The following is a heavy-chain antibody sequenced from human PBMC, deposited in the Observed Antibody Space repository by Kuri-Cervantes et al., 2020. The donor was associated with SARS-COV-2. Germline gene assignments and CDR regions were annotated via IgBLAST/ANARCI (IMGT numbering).Heavy chain of an antibody. CDR2: INPNSGGT. CDR3: AGDILWFGELLTYYYGMDV. Sequence: ASVKVSCKASGYTFTGYYMHWVRQAPGQGLEWMGWINPNSGGTNYAQKFQGRVTMTRDTSISTAYMELSRLRSDDTAVYYCAGDILWFGELLTYYYGMDVWGQGTTVTVSS. V-gene: IGHV1-2*02. D-gene: IGHD3-10*01. CDR1: GYTFTGYY. J-gene: IGHJ6*02.